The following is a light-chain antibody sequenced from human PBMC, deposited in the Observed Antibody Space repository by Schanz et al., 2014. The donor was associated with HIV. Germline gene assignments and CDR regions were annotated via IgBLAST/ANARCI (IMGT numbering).Light chain of an antibody. CDR3: QQRVDT. J-gene: IGKJ4*01. Sequence: DIQMTQSPSSLSASVGDTVTIACRASQSITNYLNWYQQKPGTAPKLLIYAASTLQSGVPSRFSGSGSGTHFTLTINGLQSEDFATYYCQQRVDTFGGGTKVEIK. CDR1: QSITNY. V-gene: IGKV1-39*01. CDR2: AAS.